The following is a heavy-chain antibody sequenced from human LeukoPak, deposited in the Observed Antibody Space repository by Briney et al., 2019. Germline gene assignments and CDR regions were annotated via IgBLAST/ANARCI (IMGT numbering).Heavy chain of an antibody. V-gene: IGHV4-39*01. D-gene: IGHD3/OR15-3a*01. CDR1: GVSISSSNSY. CDR2: IYYSGNT. CDR3: ARQTGSGLFILP. Sequence: PSETLSLTCTVPGVSISSSNSYWGWIRQPPGKGLEWIGSIYYSGNTYYNASLKSQVSISIDTSKNQFSLTLTSVTAADTAVYYCARQTGSGLFILPGGQGTLVTVSS. J-gene: IGHJ4*02.